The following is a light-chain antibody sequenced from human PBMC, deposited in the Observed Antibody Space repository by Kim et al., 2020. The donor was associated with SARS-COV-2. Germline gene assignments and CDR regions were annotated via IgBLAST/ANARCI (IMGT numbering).Light chain of an antibody. J-gene: IGLJ3*02. CDR2: RND. CDR1: TNDVGNQG. Sequence: QTATLTCTGNTNDVGNQGVAWLQQRRGHPPKPLSYRNDNRPSGISERFSAARSGNTASLTITGLQPEDEADYYCSAWDFTISAWVFGGGTKLTVL. CDR3: SAWDFTISAWV. V-gene: IGLV10-54*01.